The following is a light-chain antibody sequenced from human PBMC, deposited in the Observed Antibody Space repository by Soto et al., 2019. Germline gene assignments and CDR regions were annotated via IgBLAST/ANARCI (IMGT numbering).Light chain of an antibody. J-gene: IGLJ2*01. CDR3: AVWDDSLDGVV. CDR2: SND. CDR1: SSNIGDNT. Sequence: QSVLTQPPSASGTPGQSVTISCSGSSSNIGDNTVNWYQQLPGTAPKLLIYSNDQRSSGVPDRFSGSKSGTSASLAISGLQSEDEADYYCAVWDDSLDGVVFGGGTKFTVL. V-gene: IGLV1-44*01.